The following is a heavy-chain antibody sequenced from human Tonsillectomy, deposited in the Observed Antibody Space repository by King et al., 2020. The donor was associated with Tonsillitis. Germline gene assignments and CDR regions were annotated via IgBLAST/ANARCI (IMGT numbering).Heavy chain of an antibody. Sequence: VQLQESGPGLVKPSETLSLTCTVSGGSIGTYYWSWIRQPPGKGLEWIGHIYDGGTTNYNPSLNSRVTISVDTSKNQFSLNLSAVTAADTAVYFCARQWRGQWLDHWGQGILVTVSS. V-gene: IGHV4-59*08. CDR1: GGSIGTYY. J-gene: IGHJ4*02. D-gene: IGHD6-19*01. CDR3: ARQWRGQWLDH. CDR2: IYDGGTT.